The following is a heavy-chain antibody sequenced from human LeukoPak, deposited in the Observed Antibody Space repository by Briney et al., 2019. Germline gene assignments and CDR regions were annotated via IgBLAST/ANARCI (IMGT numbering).Heavy chain of an antibody. D-gene: IGHD4-23*01. V-gene: IGHV3-23*01. J-gene: IGHJ4*02. Sequence: SGGSLRLSCAASGFTFSNYAMRLVRQAPGKGLEWVSAISGSGGSTYCADSVKGRFTISRDNSKNTLYLQMNSLRAEDTAVYYCAKDSYGGNPGYFDYWGQGTLVTVSS. CDR2: ISGSGGST. CDR1: GFTFSNYA. CDR3: AKDSYGGNPGYFDY.